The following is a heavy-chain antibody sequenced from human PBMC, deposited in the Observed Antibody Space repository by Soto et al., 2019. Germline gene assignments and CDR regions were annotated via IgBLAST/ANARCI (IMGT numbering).Heavy chain of an antibody. Sequence: QVQLVQSGAEVKKPGSSVKVSCKASGGTFSSYTISWVRQAPGQGLEWMGRIIPILGIANYAQKFQGRVTITADKSTSTAYMELSSLRSEDTAVYYCARDRGDGYNHYNWFDPWGQGTLVTVSS. CDR3: ARDRGDGYNHYNWFDP. D-gene: IGHD5-12*01. J-gene: IGHJ5*02. CDR2: IIPILGIA. CDR1: GGTFSSYT. V-gene: IGHV1-69*08.